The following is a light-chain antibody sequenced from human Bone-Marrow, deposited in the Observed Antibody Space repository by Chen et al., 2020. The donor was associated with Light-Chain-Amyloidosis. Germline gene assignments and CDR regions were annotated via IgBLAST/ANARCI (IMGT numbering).Light chain of an antibody. CDR2: RDT. V-gene: IGLV3-25*03. CDR1: DLPTKY. CDR3: QSADSSGTYEVI. Sequence: SYELTQPPSVSVSPGQTARITCSGDDLPTKYAYWYQQKPGQAPVLGIHRDTEMPSGISERFSGSSSGTTATLTISRVQAEDEADYHCQSADSSGTYEVIFGGGTKLTVL. J-gene: IGLJ2*01.